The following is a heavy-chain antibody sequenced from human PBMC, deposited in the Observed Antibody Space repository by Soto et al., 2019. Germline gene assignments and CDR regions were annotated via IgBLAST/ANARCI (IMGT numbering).Heavy chain of an antibody. D-gene: IGHD6-13*01. Sequence: ASVKVSCNASGSTFTSYAMHLVRQAPGQRLEWMGWINAGNGNTKYSQKFQGRITITRDTSASTAYMELSSPRSEDTAVYYCARDQDTRKSIPGIAAAGTSGYYYYGMDVWGQGTTVTVSS. CDR1: GSTFTSYA. CDR2: INAGNGNT. CDR3: ARDQDTRKSIPGIAAAGTSGYYYYGMDV. V-gene: IGHV1-3*01. J-gene: IGHJ6*02.